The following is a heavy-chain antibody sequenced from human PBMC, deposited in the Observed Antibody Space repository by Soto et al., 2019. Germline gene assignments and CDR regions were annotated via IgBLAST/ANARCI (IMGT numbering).Heavy chain of an antibody. Sequence: GESLKISCKGSGYIFTSYWIGWVRQMPGKGLEWMGIIYPGDSDTRYSPSFQGQVTISADKSISTAYLQWSSLKASDTAMYYCASGRRERYFDWPQNFDYWGQGTLVTVSS. CDR1: GYIFTSYW. CDR3: ASGRRERYFDWPQNFDY. CDR2: IYPGDSDT. J-gene: IGHJ4*02. D-gene: IGHD3-9*01. V-gene: IGHV5-51*01.